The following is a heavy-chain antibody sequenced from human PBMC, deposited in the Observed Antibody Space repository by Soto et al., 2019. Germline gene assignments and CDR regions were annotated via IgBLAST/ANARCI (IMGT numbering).Heavy chain of an antibody. CDR3: ARATYYYGSGSYEHGMDV. J-gene: IGHJ6*02. V-gene: IGHV4-59*01. CDR1: GGSISSYY. CDR2: IYYSGST. D-gene: IGHD3-10*01. Sequence: SETLSLTCTVSGGSISSYYWSWIRQPPGKGLEWIGYIYYSGSTNYNPSLKSRVTISVDTSKNQFSLKLSSVTAADAAVYYCARATYYYGSGSYEHGMDVWGQGTTVTVSS.